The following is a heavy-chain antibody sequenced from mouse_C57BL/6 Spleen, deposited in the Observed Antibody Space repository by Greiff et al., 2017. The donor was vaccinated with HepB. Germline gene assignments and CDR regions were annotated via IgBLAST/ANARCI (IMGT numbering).Heavy chain of an antibody. CDR3: TGGYESFAY. J-gene: IGHJ3*01. Sequence: EVKLMESGGGLVQPGGSMKLSCVASGFTFSNYWMNWVRQSPEKGLEWVAQIRLKSDNYATHYAESVKGRFTISRDDSKSSVYLQMNNLRAEDTGIYYCTGGYESFAYWGQGTLVTVSA. V-gene: IGHV6-3*01. CDR1: GFTFSNYW. CDR2: IRLKSDNYAT. D-gene: IGHD2-2*01.